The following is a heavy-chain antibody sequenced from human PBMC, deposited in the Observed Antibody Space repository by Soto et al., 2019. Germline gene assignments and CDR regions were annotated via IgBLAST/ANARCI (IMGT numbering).Heavy chain of an antibody. CDR1: GGSISSSSYY. CDR3: ARHKRTVNLLDY. V-gene: IGHV4-39*01. J-gene: IGHJ4*02. Sequence: PSETLSLTCTVSGGSISSSSYYWGWIRQPPGKGLEWIGSIYYSGSTYYNPSLKSRVTISVDMSKNQFSLKLSSVTAADTAVYFCARHKRTVNLLDYWGQGILVTVSS. D-gene: IGHD1-26*01. CDR2: IYYSGST.